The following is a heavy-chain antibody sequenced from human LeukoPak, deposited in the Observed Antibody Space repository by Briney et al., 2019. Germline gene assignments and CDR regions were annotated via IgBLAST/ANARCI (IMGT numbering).Heavy chain of an antibody. CDR1: GHTFTNYG. J-gene: IGHJ3*02. V-gene: IGHV1-18*01. CDR2: ISAYNGNT. D-gene: IGHD2-15*01. CDR3: ARENRYCSGGSCYSVASDDAFDI. Sequence: GASVKVSCKASGHTFTNYGITWVRQAPGQGLEWMGWISAYNGNTNYAQRFQGRVTMTTDTSTNTVYMELRSLRSDDTAVYYCARENRYCSGGSCYSVASDDAFDIWAKGLWSPSLQ.